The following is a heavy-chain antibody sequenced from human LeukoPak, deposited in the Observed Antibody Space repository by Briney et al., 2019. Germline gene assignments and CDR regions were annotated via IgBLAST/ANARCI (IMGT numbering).Heavy chain of an antibody. D-gene: IGHD3-3*01. CDR1: GYTFTSYG. J-gene: IGHJ6*03. CDR2: INPSGGST. CDR3: AREGDSYYDSYPPYPYYYYMDV. V-gene: IGHV1-46*01. Sequence: ASVKVSCKASGYTFTSYGISWVRQAPGQGLEWMGIINPSGGSTSYAQKFQGRVTMTRDTSTSTVYMELSSLRSEDTAVYYCAREGDSYYDSYPPYPYYYYMDVWGKGTMVTVSS.